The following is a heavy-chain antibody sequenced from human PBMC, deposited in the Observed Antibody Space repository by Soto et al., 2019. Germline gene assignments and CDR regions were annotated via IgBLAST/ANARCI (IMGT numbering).Heavy chain of an antibody. D-gene: IGHD2-2*02. Sequence: QEQLVESGGGVVQPGKSLRLSCAASGFTFNTYGMHWVRQAPGKGLEWVAVISYYGSEKYYVDSVKGRFTISKDNSKNTLYLQMNSLRPEDTAVYYCAKSPNFYCSSPNCYKYYFDHWGQGTRVTVSS. J-gene: IGHJ4*02. CDR3: AKSPNFYCSSPNCYKYYFDH. CDR2: ISYYGSEK. V-gene: IGHV3-30*18. CDR1: GFTFNTYG.